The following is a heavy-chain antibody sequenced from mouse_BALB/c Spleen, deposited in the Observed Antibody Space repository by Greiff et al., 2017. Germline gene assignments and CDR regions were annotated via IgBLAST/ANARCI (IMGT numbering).Heavy chain of an antibody. Sequence: QVQLQQSGPGLVAPSQSLSITCTVSGFSLTDYGVSWIRQPPGKGLEWLGVIWGGGSTYYNSALKSRLSISKDNSKSQVFLKMNSLQTDDTAMYYCAKRGTTVVATGTVGYFDVWGAGTTVTVSS. V-gene: IGHV2-6-5*01. CDR3: AKRGTTVVATGTVGYFDV. CDR2: IWGGGST. D-gene: IGHD1-1*01. J-gene: IGHJ1*01. CDR1: GFSLTDYG.